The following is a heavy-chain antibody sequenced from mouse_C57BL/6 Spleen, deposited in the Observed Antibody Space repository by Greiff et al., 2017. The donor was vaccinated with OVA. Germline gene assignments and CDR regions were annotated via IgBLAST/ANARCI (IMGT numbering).Heavy chain of an antibody. CDR2: INYDGSST. J-gene: IGHJ2*01. V-gene: IGHV5-16*01. Sequence: EVQVVESEGGLVQPGSSMKLSCTASGFTFSDYYMAWVRQVPEKGLEWVANINYDGSSTYYLDSLKSRFIISRDNAKNILYLQMSSLKSEDTATYYCAREGIYYYGSSSGYYFDYWGQGTTLTVSS. CDR3: AREGIYYYGSSSGYYFDY. CDR1: GFTFSDYY. D-gene: IGHD1-1*01.